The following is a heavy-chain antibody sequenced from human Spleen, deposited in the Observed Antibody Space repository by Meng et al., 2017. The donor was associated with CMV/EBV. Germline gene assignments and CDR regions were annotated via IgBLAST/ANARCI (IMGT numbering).Heavy chain of an antibody. Sequence: QLQLQESGPGLVKPSETLSLTCTFSGGSISSSSYYWGWIRQPPGKGLEWIGSIYYSGSTYYNPSLKSRVTISVDTSKNQFSLKLSSVTAADTAVYYCARAEWELHLDSWGQGPLVTVSS. J-gene: IGHJ4*02. V-gene: IGHV4-39*07. CDR2: IYYSGST. D-gene: IGHD1-26*01. CDR1: GGSISSSSYY. CDR3: ARAEWELHLDS.